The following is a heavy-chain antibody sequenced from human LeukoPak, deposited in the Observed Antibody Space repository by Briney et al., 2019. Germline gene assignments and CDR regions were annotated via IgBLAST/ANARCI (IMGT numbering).Heavy chain of an antibody. J-gene: IGHJ4*01. V-gene: IGHV4-34*01. CDR1: GGSLSGYY. CDR3: ARRRWSSSSVIGY. Sequence: SETLSLTCGVNGGSLSGYYWSWIRQTPAKELEWIGEINHSGSTNCNPSLKSRVTISVDTSKNQFYLTLNSMTAADTAVYYCARRRWSSSSVIGYWGRGTRVTVST. CDR2: INHSGST. D-gene: IGHD6-6*01.